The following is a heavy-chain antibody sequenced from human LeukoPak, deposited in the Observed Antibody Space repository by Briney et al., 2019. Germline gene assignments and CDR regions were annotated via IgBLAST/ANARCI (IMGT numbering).Heavy chain of an antibody. V-gene: IGHV4-4*07. CDR2: IHTSGSI. CDR1: SGSISSHY. Sequence: SETLSLTCTVSSGSISSHYWGWIRQPAGKGLEWIGRIHTSGSINYNPSLKSRVTMSVDTSKNQFSLKLSSVTAADTAVYYCAGYSSSWYSDYWGQGTLVTVSS. CDR3: AGYSSSWYSDY. J-gene: IGHJ4*02. D-gene: IGHD6-13*01.